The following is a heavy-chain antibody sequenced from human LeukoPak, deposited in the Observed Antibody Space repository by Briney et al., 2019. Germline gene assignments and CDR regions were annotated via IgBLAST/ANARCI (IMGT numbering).Heavy chain of an antibody. V-gene: IGHV2-5*01. D-gene: IGHD5-12*01. J-gene: IGHJ5*02. Sequence: SAPTLVKTTQTLTLTCTFSGFSLPTRGEGVGWIRQPPGNTLEWLSVNNWNDDKRYSPSLKSRLTITKDTSKNQVVLTMTNMDPVDTATYYCAHSRRPVAIRWFDPWGQGTLVTVSS. CDR2: NNWNDDK. CDR1: GFSLPTRGEG. CDR3: AHSRRPVAIRWFDP.